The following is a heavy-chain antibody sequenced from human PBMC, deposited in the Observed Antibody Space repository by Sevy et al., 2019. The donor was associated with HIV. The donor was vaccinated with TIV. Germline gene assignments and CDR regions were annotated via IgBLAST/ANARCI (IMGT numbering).Heavy chain of an antibody. J-gene: IGHJ6*02. D-gene: IGHD3-22*01. CDR1: RFTFSSYW. CDR2: INQDGGEK. V-gene: IGHV3-7*01. Sequence: GGSLRLSCAASRFTFSSYWMSWVRQAPGKGLEWVANINQDGGEKYHMDSVKGRFTISRDNAKNSLYPQMNSLRAEDSAVYFCARVSSIYYDRGYCHAMDLWGQGTTVTVSS. CDR3: ARVSSIYYDRGYCHAMDL.